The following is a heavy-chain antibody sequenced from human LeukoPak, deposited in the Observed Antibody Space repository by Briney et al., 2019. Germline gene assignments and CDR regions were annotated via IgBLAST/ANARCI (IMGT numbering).Heavy chain of an antibody. D-gene: IGHD3-10*01. J-gene: IGHJ4*02. Sequence: GGSLRLSCAASGFTFNTHAMSWVRQAPEKGLEWVSSLTRTGRTTYYADSVKGRFTISRDNLKNTVYLQMNSLRGEDTAIYYCAKDRPNFYEASGSYYKMKGDFWGQGTQVTVSS. CDR1: GFTFNTHA. CDR3: AKDRPNFYEASGSYYKMKGDF. CDR2: LTRTGRTT. V-gene: IGHV3-23*01.